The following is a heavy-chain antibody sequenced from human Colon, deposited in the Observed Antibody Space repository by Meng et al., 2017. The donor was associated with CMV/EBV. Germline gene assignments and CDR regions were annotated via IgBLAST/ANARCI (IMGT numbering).Heavy chain of an antibody. D-gene: IGHD3-3*01. Sequence: QVQHQQGGAGLLKTSETLSLTCGVSGGSLSGYYWTWIRQSPGKGLEWIGEINQSGSTNYNPSLKSRVTVSVDTSKNQFSLRVTSVTAADSALYYCAREAGPFFGVIVYDSWGQGTLVTVSS. CDR3: AREAGPFFGVIVYDS. CDR2: INQSGST. CDR1: GGSLSGYY. J-gene: IGHJ4*02. V-gene: IGHV4-34*01.